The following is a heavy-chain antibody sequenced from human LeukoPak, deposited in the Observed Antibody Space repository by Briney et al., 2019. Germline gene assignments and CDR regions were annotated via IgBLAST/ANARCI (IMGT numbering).Heavy chain of an antibody. Sequence: SQTLSLTCAISGDSVSSNSAAWHWIRQSPSRGLEWLGRTYYRSKWYSDYVISVKSRITINPDTSKNQFSLQLNSVSPEDTAVYYCARGGWTSIWTWGQGTLVTVSP. D-gene: IGHD1-1*01. CDR3: ARGGWTSIWT. CDR1: GDSVSSNSAA. V-gene: IGHV6-1*01. CDR2: TYYRSKWYS. J-gene: IGHJ5*02.